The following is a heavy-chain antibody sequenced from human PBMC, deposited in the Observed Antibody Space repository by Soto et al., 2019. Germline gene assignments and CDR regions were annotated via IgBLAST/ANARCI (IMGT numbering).Heavy chain of an antibody. CDR3: TRDGPKPTTIGYFDY. V-gene: IGHV3-15*01. CDR2: IKSKTDGGTT. D-gene: IGHD5-12*01. CDR1: WFAFNKSW. Sequence: GGSLNLSGAASWFAFNKSWLSSARQAPGKRLEWVGRIKSKTDGGTTDYAAPVKGRFTISRDDSKNTLYLQMNSLKTEDTSVYYCTRDGPKPTTIGYFDYWGQGT. J-gene: IGHJ4*02.